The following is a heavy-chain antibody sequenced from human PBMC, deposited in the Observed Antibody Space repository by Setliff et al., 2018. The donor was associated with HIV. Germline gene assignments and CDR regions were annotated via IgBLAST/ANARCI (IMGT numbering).Heavy chain of an antibody. J-gene: IGHJ5*02. CDR1: GGSISSGDYY. D-gene: IGHD3-22*01. Sequence: LSLTCTVSGGSISSGDYYWSWIRQPPGKGLEWLGNIYYSGSTYYNPSLKSRVTISVDTSQNQFSLKLSSVTAADSAVYFSASLKSNYFDTSGYYNNWVDPWGQGTLVTVSS. CDR2: IYYSGST. CDR3: ASLKSNYFDTSGYYNNWVDP. V-gene: IGHV4-30-4*08.